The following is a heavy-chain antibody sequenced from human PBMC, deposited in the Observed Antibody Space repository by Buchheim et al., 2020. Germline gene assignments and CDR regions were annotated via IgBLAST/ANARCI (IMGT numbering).Heavy chain of an antibody. CDR1: GFIFSSYA. CDR2: ISGCGGST. V-gene: IGHV3-23*04. D-gene: IGHD3-22*01. Sequence: EVQLVESGGGLVQPGGSLRLSCAASGFIFSSYAKSWVRQAPGKGLEWVSAISGCGGSTYYGDPVKGRFTISRDNSKDTMDLQMNSLRAEDTAVYYCAIDPLYYDSSGYRGGSSNWFDPWGQGTL. J-gene: IGHJ5*02. CDR3: AIDPLYYDSSGYRGGSSNWFDP.